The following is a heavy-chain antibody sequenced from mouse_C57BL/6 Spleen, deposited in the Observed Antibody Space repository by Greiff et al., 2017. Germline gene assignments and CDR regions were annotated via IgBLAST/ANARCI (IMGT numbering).Heavy chain of an antibody. D-gene: IGHD1-1*01. Sequence: EVKLQQSGPELVKPGASVKISCKASGYSFTDYNMNWVKQSNGKSLEWIGVINPNYGTTSYNQKFKGKATLTVDQSSSTAYMQLNSLTSEDSAVYYCARRGGVVAPYYAMDYWGQGTSVTVSS. CDR1: GYSFTDYN. CDR3: ARRGGVVAPYYAMDY. CDR2: INPNYGTT. J-gene: IGHJ4*01. V-gene: IGHV1-39*01.